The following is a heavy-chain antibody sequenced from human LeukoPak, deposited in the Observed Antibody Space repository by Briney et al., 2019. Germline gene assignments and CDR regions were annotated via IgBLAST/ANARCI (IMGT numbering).Heavy chain of an antibody. V-gene: IGHV4-59*12. D-gene: IGHD4-17*01. CDR1: GGSISDYY. CDR3: TRDHGDYDFGY. Sequence: SETLSLTCTVSGGSISDYYWSWIRQPPGKGLEWIAYMYPSGSTNYNPSLRSRVTLSLDTSKNQFSLNLTSVTAADTAVYYCTRDHGDYDFGYWGQGTLVTVSS. CDR2: MYPSGST. J-gene: IGHJ4*02.